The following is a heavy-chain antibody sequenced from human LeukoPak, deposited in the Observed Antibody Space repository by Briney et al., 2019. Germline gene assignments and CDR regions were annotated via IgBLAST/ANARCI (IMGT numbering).Heavy chain of an antibody. CDR3: ASSPGYSYGGFDY. J-gene: IGHJ4*02. Sequence: PSETLSLTCTVSGYSISSGHYWGWIRQPPGKGLEWIGYIYHSGSTYYNPSLKSRVTISVDRSKNQFSLKLSSVTAADTAVYYCASSPGYSYGGFDYWGQRTLVTVSS. CDR1: GYSISSGHY. D-gene: IGHD4-11*01. V-gene: IGHV4-38-2*02. CDR2: IYHSGST.